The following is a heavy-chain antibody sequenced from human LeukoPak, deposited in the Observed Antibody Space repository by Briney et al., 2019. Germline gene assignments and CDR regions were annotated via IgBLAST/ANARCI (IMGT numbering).Heavy chain of an antibody. CDR3: AREAVAFDAFDI. CDR2: INPNSGGT. CDR1: GYTFTGYY. V-gene: IGHV1-2*02. J-gene: IGHJ3*02. Sequence: ASVKVSCKASGYTFTGYYMHWVRQAPGQGLEWMGWINPNSGGTNYAQKFQGRVTMTRDTSISTAYMELSRLRSEDTAVYYCAREAVAFDAFDIWGQGTMVTVSS. D-gene: IGHD6-19*01.